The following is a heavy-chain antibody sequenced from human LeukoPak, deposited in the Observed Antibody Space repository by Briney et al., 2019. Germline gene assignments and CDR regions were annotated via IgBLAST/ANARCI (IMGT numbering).Heavy chain of an antibody. CDR2: IYTSGST. J-gene: IGHJ6*03. CDR3: ARGVGAARPRYYYYYMDV. CDR1: GGSSSSYY. D-gene: IGHD6-6*01. Sequence: SETLSLTCTVSGGSSSSYYWSWIRQPAGRGLEWIGRIYTSGSTNYNPSLKSRVTMSVDTSKNQFSLKLSSVTAADTAVYYCARGVGAARPRYYYYYMDVWGKGTTVTVSS. V-gene: IGHV4-4*07.